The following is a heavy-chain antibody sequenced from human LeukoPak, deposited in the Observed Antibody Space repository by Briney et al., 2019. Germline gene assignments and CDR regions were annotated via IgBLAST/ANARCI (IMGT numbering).Heavy chain of an antibody. CDR3: ASLASVVDFDY. J-gene: IGHJ4*02. D-gene: IGHD4-23*01. V-gene: IGHV3-74*01. CDR2: INSDGSST. Sequence: ESGHVWVSRINSDGSSTSYADSVKGRFTISRDNAKNTLYLQMNSLRAEDTAVYYCASLASVVDFDYWGQGTLATVSS.